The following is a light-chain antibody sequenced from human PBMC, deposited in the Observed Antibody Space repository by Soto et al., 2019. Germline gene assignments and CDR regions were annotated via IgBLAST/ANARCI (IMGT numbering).Light chain of an antibody. J-gene: IGKJ5*01. CDR3: HQYSKLPLT. CDR2: GNS. CDR1: QAIASNY. V-gene: IGKV3-20*01. Sequence: EIVLTQSPDTLSLSPGEGATLSCRTSQAIASNYLAWYQQRVGEAPRLLISGNSRRAAGVPDRFSGGGSGTDFTLTISSLEPEDSAVYFCHQYSKLPLTFGQGTRLMI.